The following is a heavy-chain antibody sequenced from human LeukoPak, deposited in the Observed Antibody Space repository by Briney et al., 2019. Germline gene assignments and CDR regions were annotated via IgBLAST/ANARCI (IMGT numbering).Heavy chain of an antibody. Sequence: GGSLRLACAAPKFTFSTSALSWVRQAPGRGLEWVSGISGSGAKAYYSDSVKGRFTISRDNSKSMLYLQMNSLRVEDTALYYCAKDPMWFGEGDYKYYMDVWGKGTTVTVSS. CDR1: KFTFSTSA. CDR3: AKDPMWFGEGDYKYYMDV. D-gene: IGHD3-10*01. CDR2: ISGSGAKA. J-gene: IGHJ6*03. V-gene: IGHV3-23*01.